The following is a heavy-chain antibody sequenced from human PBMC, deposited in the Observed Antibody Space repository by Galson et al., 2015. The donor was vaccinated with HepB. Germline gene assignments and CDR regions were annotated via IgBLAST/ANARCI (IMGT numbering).Heavy chain of an antibody. CDR1: GFSFNIYG. Sequence: SLRLSCAASGFSFNIYGMHWVRQAPGEGLVWVAFISYDGSIQYYPDSVRGRFTISRDDSKNTLYLQVNALKVEDTAVYYCAKALSNDYGDYSSVDYWGQGTLVTVSS. V-gene: IGHV3-30*18. CDR3: AKALSNDYGDYSSVDY. CDR2: ISYDGSIQ. J-gene: IGHJ4*02. D-gene: IGHD4-17*01.